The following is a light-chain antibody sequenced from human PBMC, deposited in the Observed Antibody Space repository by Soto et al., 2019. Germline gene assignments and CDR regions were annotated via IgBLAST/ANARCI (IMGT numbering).Light chain of an antibody. CDR3: GSWDSSLSAYV. J-gene: IGLJ1*01. Sequence: QALLTLPPSVSAAPGQKFTMSCSGSRSNIGGNSVSWYQQLPGTAPKLLIYDDNKRPSGIPDRFSGSKSGTSATLGITGFQTGDEADYYCGSWDSSLSAYVFGTGTKVTVL. V-gene: IGLV1-51*01. CDR2: DDN. CDR1: RSNIGGNS.